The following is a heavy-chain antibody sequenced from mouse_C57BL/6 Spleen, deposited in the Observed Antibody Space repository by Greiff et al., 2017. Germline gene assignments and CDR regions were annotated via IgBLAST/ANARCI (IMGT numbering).Heavy chain of an antibody. D-gene: IGHD1-1*01. CDR2: IDPETGGT. J-gene: IGHJ4*01. V-gene: IGHV1-15*01. CDR1: GYTFTDYE. Sequence: VKLMESGAELVRPGASVTLSCKASGYTFTDYEMHWVKQTPVHGLEWIGAIDPETGGTAYNQKFKGKAILTADKSSSTAYMELRSLTSEDSAVYYCTRGAVVATDAMDYWGQGTSVTVSS. CDR3: TRGAVVATDAMDY.